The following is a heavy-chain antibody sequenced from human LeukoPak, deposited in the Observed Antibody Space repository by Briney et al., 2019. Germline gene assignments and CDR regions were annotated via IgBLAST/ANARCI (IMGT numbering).Heavy chain of an antibody. V-gene: IGHV4-34*01. CDR2: INHSGST. CDR1: GGSFSGYY. CDR3: ARGFGARDY. Sequence: PSETLSLTCAVYGGSFSGYYWSWIRQPPGKGLEWIGEINHSGSTNYNPSLKSRVIISVDTSKNQFSLKLSSVTAADTAVYYCARGFGARDYWGQGTLVTVSS. J-gene: IGHJ4*02. D-gene: IGHD1-26*01.